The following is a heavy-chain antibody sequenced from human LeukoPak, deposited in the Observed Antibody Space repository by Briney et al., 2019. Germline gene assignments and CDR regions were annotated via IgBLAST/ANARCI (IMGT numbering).Heavy chain of an antibody. CDR1: GFTFSSYG. CDR3: AKDQYSGSYLGQCYFDY. CDR2: IRYDGSNK. J-gene: IGHJ4*02. V-gene: IGHV3-30*02. D-gene: IGHD1-26*01. Sequence: GGSLRLSCAASGFTFSSYGMHWVRQAPGKGLEWVAFIRYDGSNKYYADSMKGRFTISRDNSKNTLYLQMNSLRAEDTAVYYCAKDQYSGSYLGQCYFDYWGQGTLVTVSS.